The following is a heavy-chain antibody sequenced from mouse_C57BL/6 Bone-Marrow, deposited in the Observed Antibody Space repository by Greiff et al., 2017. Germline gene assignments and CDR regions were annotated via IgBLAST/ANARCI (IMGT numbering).Heavy chain of an antibody. J-gene: IGHJ3*01. D-gene: IGHD3-2*02. Sequence: EADGGLVQPKGSLKLSCAASGFSFNTYAMNWVRQAPGKGLEWVARIRSKSNNYATYYADSVKDRFTISRDDSESMLYLQMNNLKTEDTAMYYCVRDSSGSFAYWGQGTLVTVSA. CDR3: VRDSSGSFAY. CDR2: IRSKSNNYAT. CDR1: GFSFNTYA. V-gene: IGHV10-1*01.